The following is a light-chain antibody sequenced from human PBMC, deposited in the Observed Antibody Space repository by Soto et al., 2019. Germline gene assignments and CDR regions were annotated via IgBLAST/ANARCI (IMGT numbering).Light chain of an antibody. CDR1: QSVGSY. V-gene: IGKV3-11*01. J-gene: IGKJ1*01. CDR2: ETS. Sequence: EIVLTQSPATLSLSPGERATLSCMASQSVGSYLPWYQQKPGQAHRLLIYETSKRATGIPARFSGSGSGTDFTLTISILEPEDFAVYYCQQRSSWPLTFGQGTKVDIK. CDR3: QQRSSWPLT.